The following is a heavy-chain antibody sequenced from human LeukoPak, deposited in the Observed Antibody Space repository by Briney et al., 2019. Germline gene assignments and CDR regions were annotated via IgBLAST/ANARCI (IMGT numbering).Heavy chain of an antibody. CDR3: ATGKRYAFDY. D-gene: IGHD3-9*01. Sequence: GRSLRLSCATSGFSFSDYPMNWVRQAPGKGLEWVSNIRTSSEGANLAFYADSVKGRVTFSRDDAKNTLYLHMHSLRDDDTAVYYCATGKRYAFDYWGQGILGTVSS. CDR2: IRTSSEGANLA. J-gene: IGHJ4*02. CDR1: GFSFSDYP. V-gene: IGHV3-21*05.